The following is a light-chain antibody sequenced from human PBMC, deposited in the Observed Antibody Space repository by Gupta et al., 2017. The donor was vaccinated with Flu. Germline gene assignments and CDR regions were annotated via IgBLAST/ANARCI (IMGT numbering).Light chain of an antibody. CDR3: QVWDSTSDHVV. CDR2: DDT. Sequence: SYVLTQPPSVSVAPGQTARITCDGANVRSKTMHWYQQRPGQAPVLVISDDTDRPSGIPVRFSGSNSGNTASLTISRVEAGDEADYYCQVWDSTSDHVVFGGGTKLTVL. J-gene: IGLJ2*01. CDR1: NVRSKT. V-gene: IGLV3-21*02.